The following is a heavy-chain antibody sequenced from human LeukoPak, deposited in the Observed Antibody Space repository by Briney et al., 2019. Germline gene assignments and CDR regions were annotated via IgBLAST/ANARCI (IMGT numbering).Heavy chain of an antibody. CDR2: IYYSGST. V-gene: IGHV4-39*01. Sequence: PSETLSLTCTVSGGSLSSSSYYWGWIRQPPGKGLEWLGSIYYSGSTYYNPSLKSRVTISVDTSKNQFSLKLSSVTAADTAVYYCARQGRPHFDWLLRAFDPWGQGTLVTVSS. CDR3: ARQGRPHFDWLLRAFDP. D-gene: IGHD3-9*01. J-gene: IGHJ5*02. CDR1: GGSLSSSSYY.